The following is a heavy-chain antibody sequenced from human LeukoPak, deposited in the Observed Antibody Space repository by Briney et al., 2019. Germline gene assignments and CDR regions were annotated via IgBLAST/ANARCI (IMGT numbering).Heavy chain of an antibody. V-gene: IGHV4-59*01. J-gene: IGHJ4*02. Sequence: GSLRLSCAASGFTFSSYSMNWVRQAPGKGLEGIGYIYYSGSTNYNPSLKSRVTISVDPSKNQFSLKLSSLTAADTAVYYCARGTGYSSSCYYFDYWGQGPLVTVSS. CDR3: ARGTGYSSSCYYFDY. CDR2: IYYSGST. CDR1: GFTFSSYS. D-gene: IGHD6-13*01.